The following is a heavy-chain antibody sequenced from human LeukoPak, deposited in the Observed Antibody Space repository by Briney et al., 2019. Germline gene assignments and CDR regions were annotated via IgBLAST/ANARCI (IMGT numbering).Heavy chain of an antibody. Sequence: PGGSLRLSCAAPGFTFSSYGMHWVRQAPGKGLKWVAVISYHGSNKYYADSVKGRFTISRDNSKNTLYLQMNSLRAEDTAVYYCAKDGFDYWGQGTLVTVSA. CDR1: GFTFSSYG. V-gene: IGHV3-30*18. J-gene: IGHJ4*02. CDR2: ISYHGSNK. CDR3: AKDGFDY.